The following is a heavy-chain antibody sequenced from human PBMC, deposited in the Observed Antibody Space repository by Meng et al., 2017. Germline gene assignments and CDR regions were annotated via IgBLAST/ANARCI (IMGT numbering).Heavy chain of an antibody. V-gene: IGHV1-69*01. J-gene: IGHJ4*02. Sequence: QGRRGETGGEVKKPGSAVQVAGKASGGTFSSYAIGWVRQAPGKGLEWMGGIIPIFGTANYAQKFQGRVTITADESTSTAYMELSSLRSEDTAVYYCARDDYSNYLPFDYWGQGTLVTVSS. CDR2: IIPIFGTA. CDR3: ARDDYSNYLPFDY. CDR1: GGTFSSYA. D-gene: IGHD4-11*01.